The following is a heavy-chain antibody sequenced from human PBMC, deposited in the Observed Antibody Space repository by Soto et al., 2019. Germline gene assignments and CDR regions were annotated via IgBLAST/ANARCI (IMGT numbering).Heavy chain of an antibody. CDR1: GGTFSSYT. Sequence: QVQLVQSGAEVKKPGSSVKVSCKASGGTFSSYTISWVRQAPGQGLEWMGRIIPILGIANYAQKFQGRVTITAEKSTSTAYMELSSLRSEDTAVYYCARDIGTNYYDSSGYSDYWGQGTLVTVSS. D-gene: IGHD3-22*01. V-gene: IGHV1-69*08. J-gene: IGHJ4*02. CDR2: IIPILGIA. CDR3: ARDIGTNYYDSSGYSDY.